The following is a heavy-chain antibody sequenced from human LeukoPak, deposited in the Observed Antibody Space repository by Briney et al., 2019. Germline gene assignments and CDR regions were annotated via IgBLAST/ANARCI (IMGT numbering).Heavy chain of an antibody. CDR1: GFAFNSYG. J-gene: IGHJ4*02. D-gene: IGHD3-3*01. V-gene: IGHV3-21*01. CDR3: ARQYYDALSGFYTADFYFDL. CDR2: ISSSSSYI. Sequence: GSLRLSCAASGFAFNSYGMNWVRQAPGKGLEWVSSISSSSSYIYYADSVKGRFTISRDNAKNSLYLQVNSLRAEDTAVYYCARQYYDALSGFYTADFYFDLWGQGTQVTVSS.